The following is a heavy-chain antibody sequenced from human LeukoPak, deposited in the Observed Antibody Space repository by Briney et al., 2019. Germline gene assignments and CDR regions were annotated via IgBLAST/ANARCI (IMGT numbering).Heavy chain of an antibody. D-gene: IGHD6-19*01. Sequence: PGGSLRLSCAASGFSFSSYSMHWVRQAPGKGLEWVSYISASSSYKYYADSVKGRFTTSRDNAENSVYLQMNSLRADDTAVYYCANTPTVYSSGWYEDWFDPWGQGTLVTVSS. V-gene: IGHV3-21*04. CDR2: ISASSSYK. J-gene: IGHJ5*02. CDR3: ANTPTVYSSGWYEDWFDP. CDR1: GFSFSSYS.